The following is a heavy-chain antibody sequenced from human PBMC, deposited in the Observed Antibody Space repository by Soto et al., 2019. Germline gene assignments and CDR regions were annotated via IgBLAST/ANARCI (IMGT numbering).Heavy chain of an antibody. D-gene: IGHD3-3*01. CDR2: IIPVFGTA. CDR1: GGTFSSYA. J-gene: IGHJ4*02. CDR3: ARASGLGYYAYYFDY. V-gene: IGHV1-69*12. Sequence: QVQLVQSGAEVKKPGSSVQVSCKASGGTFSSYAISWVRQAPGQGLEWMGGIIPVFGTANYAPKFQGRVTITADESTSTADMELGRLRSEDTAVYYCARASGLGYYAYYFDYWGQGTLVPVSS.